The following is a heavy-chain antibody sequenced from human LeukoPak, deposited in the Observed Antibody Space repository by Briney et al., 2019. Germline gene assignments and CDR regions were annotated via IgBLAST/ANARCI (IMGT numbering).Heavy chain of an antibody. V-gene: IGHV1-69*04. CDR3: ARERSSGSYYFPLYYYYYGMDV. CDR1: GGTFSSYA. CDR2: IIPILGIA. Sequence: ASVKVSCKASGGTFSSYAISWVRQAPGQGLEWMGRIIPILGIANYAQKFQGRVTITADKSTSTAYMELSSLRSEDTAVYYCARERSSGSYYFPLYYYYYGMDVWGQGTTVTVSS. J-gene: IGHJ6*02. D-gene: IGHD3-10*01.